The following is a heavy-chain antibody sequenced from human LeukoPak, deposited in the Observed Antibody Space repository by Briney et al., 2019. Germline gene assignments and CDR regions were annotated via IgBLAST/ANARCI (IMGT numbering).Heavy chain of an antibody. Sequence: GGSLRLSCAASGFTFSRHAMSWVRQAPGKGLEWVSSLSGSGGDTYYAESVKGRFTISRDNSKNTLYLQMNSLRAEDTAVYYCALPGCSGGSCYGRYYFDYWGQGTLVTVSS. V-gene: IGHV3-23*01. D-gene: IGHD2-15*01. CDR3: ALPGCSGGSCYGRYYFDY. J-gene: IGHJ4*02. CDR2: LSGSGGDT. CDR1: GFTFSRHA.